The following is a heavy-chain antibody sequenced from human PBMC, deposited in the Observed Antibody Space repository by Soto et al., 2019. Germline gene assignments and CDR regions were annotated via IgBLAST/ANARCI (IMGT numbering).Heavy chain of an antibody. V-gene: IGHV4-59*01. D-gene: IGHD6-13*01. Sequence: SETLSLTCTVSGGSISTYYWNWLRQPPGKGLEWIAYTSYSGRTIYNPSLKSRVTISVDTSKSQFSLNLSSVTAADTAVYYCARDRIAAAGTEVAFDVWGQGTMVT. J-gene: IGHJ3*01. CDR2: TSYSGRT. CDR3: ARDRIAAAGTEVAFDV. CDR1: GGSISTYY.